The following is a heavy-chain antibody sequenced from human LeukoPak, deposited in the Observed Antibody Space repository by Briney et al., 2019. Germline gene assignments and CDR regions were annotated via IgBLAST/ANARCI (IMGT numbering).Heavy chain of an antibody. Sequence: HAGGSLRLSCAASGFTFSDYYMSWIRQAPGKGLEWVSAISGSGGSTYYADSVKGRFTISRDNSKNTLYLQMNSLRAEDTAVYYCAKDSNGYSSSWHSFDYWGQGALVTVSS. CDR2: ISGSGGST. J-gene: IGHJ4*02. D-gene: IGHD6-13*01. CDR3: AKDSNGYSSSWHSFDY. V-gene: IGHV3-23*01. CDR1: GFTFSDYY.